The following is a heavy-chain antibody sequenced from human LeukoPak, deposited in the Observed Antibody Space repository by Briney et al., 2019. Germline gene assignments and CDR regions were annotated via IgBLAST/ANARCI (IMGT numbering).Heavy chain of an antibody. Sequence: MTSETLSLTCAVYGGSFSGYYWSWLRQPPGKGLEWIGEINHSASTNYNPSLKSRVTISVDTSKNQFSLKLSSVTAADTAAYYCARDSGEAEVPAAMFDYWGQGTLVTVSS. CDR3: ARDSGEAEVPAAMFDY. D-gene: IGHD2-2*01. J-gene: IGHJ4*02. V-gene: IGHV4-34*01. CDR1: GGSFSGYY. CDR2: INHSAST.